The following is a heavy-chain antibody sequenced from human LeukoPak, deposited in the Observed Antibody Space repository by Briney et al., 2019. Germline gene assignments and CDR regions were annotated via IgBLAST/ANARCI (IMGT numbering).Heavy chain of an antibody. J-gene: IGHJ4*02. CDR2: IYTSGST. CDR1: GGSISSGSYY. V-gene: IGHV4-61*02. Sequence: KSSETLSLTCTVSGGSISSGSYYWSWIRQPAGKGLEWIGRIYTSGSTNYNPSLKSRVTISVDTSKNQFSLKLSSVTAADTAVYYCARDTYGSGLYWGQGTLVTVSS. CDR3: ARDTYGSGLY. D-gene: IGHD3-10*01.